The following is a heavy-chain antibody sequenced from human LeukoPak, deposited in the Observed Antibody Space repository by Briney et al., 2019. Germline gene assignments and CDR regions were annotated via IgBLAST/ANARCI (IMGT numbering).Heavy chain of an antibody. CDR1: GFAFSNYN. CDR3: TRTIPPAH. J-gene: IGHJ4*02. CDR2: IYRSGGT. V-gene: IGHV3-53*01. Sequence: GGSLRLSCVTSGFAFSNYNMNWVRQAPGKRLDWVSVIYRSGGTYFADSVKGRFTISRDDSQNTVSLQMNNLRAEDTVVYYCTRTIPPAHWGQGTLVTVSS. D-gene: IGHD5-24*01.